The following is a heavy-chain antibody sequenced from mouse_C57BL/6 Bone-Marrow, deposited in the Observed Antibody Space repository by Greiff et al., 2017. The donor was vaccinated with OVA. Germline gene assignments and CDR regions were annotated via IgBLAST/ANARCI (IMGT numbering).Heavy chain of an antibody. J-gene: IGHJ3*01. V-gene: IGHV14-4*01. CDR2: IDPENGDT. CDR1: GFNIKDDY. D-gene: IGHD2-10*01. Sequence: EVQLQQSGAELVSPGASVKLSCTASGFNIKDDYMHWVKQRPEQGLEWIGWIDPENGDTEYASKFQGKATITADTSSNTAYLQLSSLTSEDTAVYYCTTRAPYYGNYDAYWGQGTLVTVSA. CDR3: TTRAPYYGNYDAY.